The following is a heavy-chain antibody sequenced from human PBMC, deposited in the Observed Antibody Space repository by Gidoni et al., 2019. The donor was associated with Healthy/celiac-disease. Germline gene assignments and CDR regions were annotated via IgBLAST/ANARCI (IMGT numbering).Heavy chain of an antibody. J-gene: IGHJ3*02. Sequence: QVQLVQSGAEVKKPGSSVKVSCKASGGTFSSYAISWVRQAPGQGLEWMGRIIPILGIANYAQKFQGRVTITADKSTSTAYMELSSLRSEDTAVYYCAREGIAVAGTLFDAFDIWGQGTMVTVSS. D-gene: IGHD6-19*01. CDR3: AREGIAVAGTLFDAFDI. V-gene: IGHV1-69*04. CDR2: IIPILGIA. CDR1: GGTFSSYA.